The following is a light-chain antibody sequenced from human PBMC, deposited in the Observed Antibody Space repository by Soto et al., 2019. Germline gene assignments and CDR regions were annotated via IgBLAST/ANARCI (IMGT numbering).Light chain of an antibody. V-gene: IGKV1-16*02. J-gene: IGKJ3*01. CDR2: AAS. CDR1: QDISNY. CDR3: QQYSAYPFT. Sequence: DIQMTQSPSSLSASVGDRVTITYRASQDISNYVAWFQQKPGRPPKSLIYAASSLQSGVPSKFSGSGSGTDFTLTISSLQPEDFATYFCQQYSAYPFTFGPGTKVDIK.